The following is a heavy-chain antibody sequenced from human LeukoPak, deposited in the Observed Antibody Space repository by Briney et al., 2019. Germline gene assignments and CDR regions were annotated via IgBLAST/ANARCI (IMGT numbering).Heavy chain of an antibody. CDR2: ISSNGGST. CDR3: VKDWGDYGMERQDY. V-gene: IGHV3-64D*09. Sequence: GGSLRLSCSASGFTFSSYAMHWVRQAPGKGLEYVSAISSNGGSTYYADSVKGRFTISGDNSKNTLYLQMSSLRAEDTAVYYCVKDWGDYGMERQDYWGQGTLVTVSS. CDR1: GFTFSSYA. J-gene: IGHJ4*02. D-gene: IGHD4-17*01.